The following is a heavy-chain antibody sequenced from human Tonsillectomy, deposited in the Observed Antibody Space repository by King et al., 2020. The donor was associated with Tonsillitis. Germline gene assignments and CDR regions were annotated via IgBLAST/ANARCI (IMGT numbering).Heavy chain of an antibody. D-gene: IGHD1-26*01. Sequence: QLQESGPGVVKPSETLSLTCTVSGGSISTSDQYWAWIRQPPGKGLEWIGYMYNTGTTFYNPSLKSRITISGGTSENRFSLKLSSVPAADTAVYFCARYVSGSFDYWGQGALVTVSS. CDR3: ARYVSGSFDY. V-gene: IGHV4-39*01. CDR1: GGSISTSDQY. J-gene: IGHJ4*02. CDR2: MYNTGTT.